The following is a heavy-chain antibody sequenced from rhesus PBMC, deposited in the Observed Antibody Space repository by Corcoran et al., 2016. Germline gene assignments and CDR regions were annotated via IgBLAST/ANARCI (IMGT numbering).Heavy chain of an antibody. CDR2: ISSASNYI. Sequence: EVQLVESGGGVVQPGGSLRRSCAASGFTFGDYGMHWARQAPGKGLELVSSISSASNYIYYADSVEGRFTISRDNAKNSLSLQMSSLGVEDTAVYYCTGAVGWGQGVLVTVSS. V-gene: IGHV3-183*01. J-gene: IGHJ4*01. CDR3: TGAVG. CDR1: GFTFGDYG.